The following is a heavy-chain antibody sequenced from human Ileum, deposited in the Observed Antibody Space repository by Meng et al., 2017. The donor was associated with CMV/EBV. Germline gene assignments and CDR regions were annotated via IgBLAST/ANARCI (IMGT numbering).Heavy chain of an antibody. CDR3: ERSNFITIFGVASTYYYSMDV. CDR2: IYSSGST. J-gene: IGHJ6*02. Sequence: SETLSLTCTVSGGSISSYYWSWIRQPPGKGLEWIGYIYSSGSTNYNPSLKSRVTISVDTSKNQFALKLSSVTAADTAVYYCERSNFITIFGVASTYYYSMDVWGQGTMVTVSS. D-gene: IGHD3-3*01. V-gene: IGHV4-59*01. CDR1: GGSISSYY.